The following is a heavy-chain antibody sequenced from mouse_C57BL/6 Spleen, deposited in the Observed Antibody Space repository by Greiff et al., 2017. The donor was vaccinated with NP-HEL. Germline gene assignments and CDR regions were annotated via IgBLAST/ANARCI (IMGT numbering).Heavy chain of an antibody. D-gene: IGHD2-5*01. CDR3: ARKKDYSNLYAMDY. V-gene: IGHV5-17*01. J-gene: IGHJ4*01. CDR2: ISSGSSTT. Sequence: EVQLVESGGGLVKPGGSLKLSCAASGFTFSDYGMHWVRQAPEKGLAWVAYISSGSSTTYYADTVKGRFTFSRDNAKNTLFLQMTSLRSEDTAMYYCARKKDYSNLYAMDYWGQGTSVTVSS. CDR1: GFTFSDYG.